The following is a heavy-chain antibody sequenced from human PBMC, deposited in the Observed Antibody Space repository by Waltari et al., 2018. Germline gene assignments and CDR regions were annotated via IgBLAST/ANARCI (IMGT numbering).Heavy chain of an antibody. CDR2: IYSGGST. CDR1: GFTFSSYA. V-gene: IGHV3-23*03. CDR3: AMRSVGIDY. Sequence: EVQLLESGGDLVQPGGSLRLSCAASGFTFSSYAMSWVRQAPGKGLEWVSVIYSGGSTYYADFVKVRFTISRDNSKNTLYLQMNSLRAEDTAVYYCAMRSVGIDYWGQGTLVTVSS. D-gene: IGHD2-15*01. J-gene: IGHJ4*02.